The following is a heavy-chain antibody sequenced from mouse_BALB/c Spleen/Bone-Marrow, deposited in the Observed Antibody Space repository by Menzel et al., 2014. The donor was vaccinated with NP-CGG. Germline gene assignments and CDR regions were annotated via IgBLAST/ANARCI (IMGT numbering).Heavy chain of an antibody. J-gene: IGHJ4*01. CDR3: SRETTRYAVDY. D-gene: IGHD1-1*01. CDR1: GYAFTNYW. V-gene: IGHV1-54*01. CDR2: INPRSGGV. Sequence: QVQLQQSGAELVRPGTSVKVSRKASGYAFTNYWIEWVKLRPGQGLEWIGVINPRSGGVNYNEKFKGKATLTADKSSSTAYIQLSSLTSDDSAVYFCSRETTRYAVDYWGQGTSVTVSS.